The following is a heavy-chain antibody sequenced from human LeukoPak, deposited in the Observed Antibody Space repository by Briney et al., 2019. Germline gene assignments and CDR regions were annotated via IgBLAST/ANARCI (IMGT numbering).Heavy chain of an antibody. CDR3: VSSSTRGPFDY. CDR1: GGSFSGYY. D-gene: IGHD6-13*01. J-gene: IGHJ4*02. Sequence: KTSETLSLTCAVYGGSFSGYYWSWIRHPPGKGLEWIGEINHSGSTNYNPSLKSRVTISVDTSKNQFSLKLSSVTAADTAVYYCVSSSTRGPFDYWGQGTLVTFSS. CDR2: INHSGST. V-gene: IGHV4-34*01.